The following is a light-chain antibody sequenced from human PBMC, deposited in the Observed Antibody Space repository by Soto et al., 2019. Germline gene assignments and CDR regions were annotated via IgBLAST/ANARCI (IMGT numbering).Light chain of an antibody. CDR3: AAWDDSLMGV. CDR2: SNN. V-gene: IGLV1-44*01. CDR1: NSNIGSNT. Sequence: QLVLTQPPSASGTPGQRVTISCSGSNSNIGSNTVNWYQQFPGTAPKLLIYSNNKRPSGVPDRFSGSKSGTSASLAISGLQSEDEADYYCAAWDDSLMGVFGGGTKLTVL. J-gene: IGLJ3*02.